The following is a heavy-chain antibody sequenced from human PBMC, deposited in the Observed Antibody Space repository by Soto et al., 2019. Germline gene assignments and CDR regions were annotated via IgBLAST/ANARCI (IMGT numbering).Heavy chain of an antibody. CDR2: IIPIFGTA. V-gene: IGHV1-69*13. CDR3: ARVPVLRYFDWTRGCMDV. CDR1: GGTFSSYA. Sequence: GASVKVSCKASGGTFSSYAISWVRQAPGQGLEWMGGIIPIFGTANYAQKFQGRVTITADESTSTAYMGLSSLRSADQAVYYCARVPVLRYFDWTRGCMDVWGEGTTVTVS. D-gene: IGHD3-9*01. J-gene: IGHJ6*02.